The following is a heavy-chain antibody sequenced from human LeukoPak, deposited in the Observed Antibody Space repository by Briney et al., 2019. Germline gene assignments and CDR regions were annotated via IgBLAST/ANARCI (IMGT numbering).Heavy chain of an antibody. J-gene: IGHJ4*02. Sequence: SVTVCFKASGSTFSRYAISWVRQAPGPGLEWMGGIIPIFGTANYAQKFQGRVTITTDESTSTAYMELSSLRSEDTAVYYCARADLGPAAYYFDYWGQGTLVTVSS. CDR2: IIPIFGTA. V-gene: IGHV1-69*05. CDR3: ARADLGPAAYYFDY. D-gene: IGHD2-2*01. CDR1: GSTFSRYA.